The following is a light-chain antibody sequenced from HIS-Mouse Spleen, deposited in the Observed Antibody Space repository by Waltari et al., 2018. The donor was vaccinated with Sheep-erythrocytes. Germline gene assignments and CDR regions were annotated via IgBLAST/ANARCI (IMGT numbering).Light chain of an antibody. CDR2: EGS. CDR1: SSDVGSYNL. CDR3: CSYAGSSTPWV. Sequence: QSALTQPASVSGSPGQSITISCTGTSSDVGSYNLVSWYQQHPGNAPKLMIYEGSKRPEVITKRVSGSKSGNTAFLTISVLQAEDEADYYCCSYAGSSTPWVFGGGTKLTVL. J-gene: IGLJ3*02. V-gene: IGLV2-23*01.